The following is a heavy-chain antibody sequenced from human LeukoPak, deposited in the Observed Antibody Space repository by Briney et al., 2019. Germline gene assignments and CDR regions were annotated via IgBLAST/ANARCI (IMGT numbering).Heavy chain of an antibody. Sequence: SETLSLTCTVSGGSISSYYWSWIRQPAGKGLEWIGRIYTSGSTNYNPSLKSRVTMSVDTPKNQFSLKLSSVTAADTAVYYCARGATGYSSGWPFDYWGQGTLVTVSS. CDR2: IYTSGST. J-gene: IGHJ4*02. CDR3: ARGATGYSSGWPFDY. CDR1: GGSISSYY. V-gene: IGHV4-4*07. D-gene: IGHD6-19*01.